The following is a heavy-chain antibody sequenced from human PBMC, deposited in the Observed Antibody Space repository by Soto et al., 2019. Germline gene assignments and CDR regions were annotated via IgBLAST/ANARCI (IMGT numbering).Heavy chain of an antibody. CDR1: GYTFTSYG. D-gene: IGHD2-2*01. CDR2: ISAYNGNT. V-gene: IGHV1-18*01. CDR3: AREPFPGYCSSTSCYAEYFQH. J-gene: IGHJ1*01. Sequence: ASVKVSCKASGYTFTSYGISWVRQAPGQGLEWMGWISAYNGNTNYAQKLQGRVTMTTDTSTSTAYMELRSLRSYDTAVYYCAREPFPGYCSSTSCYAEYFQHWGQGTLVTVSS.